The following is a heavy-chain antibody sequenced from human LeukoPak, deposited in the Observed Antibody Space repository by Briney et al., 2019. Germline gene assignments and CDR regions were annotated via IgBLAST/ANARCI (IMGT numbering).Heavy chain of an antibody. CDR3: ARDPSRSLYDFWSGYSGSYYYYMDV. J-gene: IGHJ6*03. D-gene: IGHD3-3*01. Sequence: GASVKVSCKASGYTFTSYGISWVRQAPGQGLEWTGWISAYNGNTNYAQKLQGRVTMTTDTSTSTAYMELRSLRSDDTAVYYCARDPSRSLYDFWSGYSGSYYYYMDVWGKGTTVTVSS. V-gene: IGHV1-18*01. CDR2: ISAYNGNT. CDR1: GYTFTSYG.